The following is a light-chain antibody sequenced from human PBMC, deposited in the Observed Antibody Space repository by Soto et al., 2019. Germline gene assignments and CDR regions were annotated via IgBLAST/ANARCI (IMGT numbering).Light chain of an antibody. V-gene: IGKV1-27*01. CDR2: ATS. J-gene: IGKJ4*01. CDR1: QGIAPY. Sequence: DVQMTQSPSSLSAFVGDRVTITCRASQGIAPYLAWFQQKPGKVPKLLIYATSNLQSGVPSRFSGSGSGTEFTLTVTSLQPEDVGTYYCQKYNSASLTFGGGTKVEIK. CDR3: QKYNSASLT.